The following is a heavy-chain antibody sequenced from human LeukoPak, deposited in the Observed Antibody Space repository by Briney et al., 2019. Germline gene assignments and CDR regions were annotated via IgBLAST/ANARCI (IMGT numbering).Heavy chain of an antibody. CDR1: GGSFSGYY. J-gene: IGHJ4*02. Sequence: PSETLSLTCAVYGGSFSGYYWSWIRQPPGKGLEWIGEINHSGSTNYNPSLKSRVTISVDTSKNQFSLKLSSVTAADTAMYYCARGTMTTVTYYFDYWGQGTLVTVSS. CDR2: INHSGST. V-gene: IGHV4-34*01. D-gene: IGHD4-17*01. CDR3: ARGTMTTVTYYFDY.